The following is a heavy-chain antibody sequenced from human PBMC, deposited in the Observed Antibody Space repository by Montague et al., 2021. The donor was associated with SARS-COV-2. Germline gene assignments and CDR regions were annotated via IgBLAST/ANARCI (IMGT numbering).Heavy chain of an antibody. D-gene: IGHD6-19*01. J-gene: IGHJ4*02. Sequence: TLSLTCTVSGGSISSGTNYWSWLPQPAGKGLEWSGRIYYSGTTNNNPSLKRRITMSVDTSKNQFSLILTSVTAADTAVYYCARDFSTTSGWYEVYYLDYWGLGIQVTVSS. CDR2: IYYSGTT. CDR3: ARDFSTTSGWYEVYYLDY. V-gene: IGHV4-61*02. CDR1: GGSISSGTNY.